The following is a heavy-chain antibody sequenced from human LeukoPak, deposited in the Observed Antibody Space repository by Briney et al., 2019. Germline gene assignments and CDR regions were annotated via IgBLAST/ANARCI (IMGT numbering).Heavy chain of an antibody. CDR2: IIPIFGTA. CDR1: GGTFSSYA. J-gene: IGHJ4*02. V-gene: IGHV1-69*05. D-gene: IGHD2-2*01. Sequence: SVKVSCKASGGTFSSYAISWVRQAPGQGLEWMGGIIPIFGTANYAQKFQGRVTITTDESTITAYMELSSLRSEDTAVYYCARDCSSTSCQDYWGQGTLATVSS. CDR3: ARDCSSTSCQDY.